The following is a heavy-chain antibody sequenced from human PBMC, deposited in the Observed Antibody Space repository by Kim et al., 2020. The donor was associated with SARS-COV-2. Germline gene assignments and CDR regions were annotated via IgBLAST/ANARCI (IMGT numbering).Heavy chain of an antibody. CDR1: GGSISSGGYS. CDR3: ARGGIVVPAAIRGGDAFDI. Sequence: SETLSLTCAVSGGSISSGGYSWSWIRQPPGKGLEWIGYIYHSGSTYYNPSLKSRVTISVDRSKNQFSLKLSSVTAADTAVYYCARGGIVVPAAIRGGDAFDIWGQGTMVTVSS. V-gene: IGHV4-30-2*01. D-gene: IGHD2-2*02. J-gene: IGHJ3*02. CDR2: IYHSGST.